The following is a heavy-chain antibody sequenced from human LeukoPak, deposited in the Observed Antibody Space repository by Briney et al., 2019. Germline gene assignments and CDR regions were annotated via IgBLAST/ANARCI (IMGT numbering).Heavy chain of an antibody. CDR3: ARVLNPWFGESAFDY. V-gene: IGHV4-39*07. J-gene: IGHJ4*02. CDR2: INHSGST. Sequence: SETLSLTCTVSSGSISGSDYYWCWIRQPPGKGLEWIGEINHSGSTNYNPSLKSRVTISLDTSKNQFSLKLSSVTAADTAVYYCARVLNPWFGESAFDYWGQGALVIVSS. D-gene: IGHD3-10*01. CDR1: SGSISGSDYY.